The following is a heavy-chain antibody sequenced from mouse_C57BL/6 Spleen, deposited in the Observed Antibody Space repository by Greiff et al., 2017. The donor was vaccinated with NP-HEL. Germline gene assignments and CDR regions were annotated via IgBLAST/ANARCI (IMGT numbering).Heavy chain of an antibody. CDR3: ARYGGNF. Sequence: EVQLQQSGPELVKPGASVKISCKASGYTFTDYYMNWVKQSHGKSLEWIGDINPNNGGTSYNQKFKGKATLTVDKSSSTAYMELRSLTSEDSAVYYCARYGGNFWGQGTLVTVSA. V-gene: IGHV1-26*01. CDR2: INPNNGGT. CDR1: GYTFTDYY. J-gene: IGHJ3*01. D-gene: IGHD2-1*01.